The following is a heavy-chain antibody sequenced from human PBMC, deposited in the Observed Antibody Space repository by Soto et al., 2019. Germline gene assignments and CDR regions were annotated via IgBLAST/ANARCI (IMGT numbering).Heavy chain of an antibody. CDR3: AKGNSGRYYYGMDV. CDR1: GFTFSSYA. D-gene: IGHD1-1*01. J-gene: IGHJ6*02. Sequence: GGSLILSCAAFGFTFSSYAMSWVRQAPGKGLEWVSAISDSGGGTYYADSVKGRFTISRDNSKNTLYLQMNSLRAEDTAVYYCAKGNSGRYYYGMDVWGQGTTVTVSS. V-gene: IGHV3-23*01. CDR2: ISDSGGGT.